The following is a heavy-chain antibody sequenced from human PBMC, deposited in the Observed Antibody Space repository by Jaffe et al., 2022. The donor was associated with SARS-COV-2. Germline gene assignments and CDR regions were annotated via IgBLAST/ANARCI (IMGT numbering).Heavy chain of an antibody. D-gene: IGHD3-16*01. CDR1: GGSISSSSYY. CDR3: ARFPQGDYVWGAFDI. J-gene: IGHJ3*02. V-gene: IGHV4-39*01. CDR2: IYYSGST. Sequence: QLQLQESGPGLVKPSETLSLTCTVSGGSISSSSYYWGWIRQPPGKGLEWIGSIYYSGSTYYNPSLKSRVTISVDTSKNQFSLKLSSVTAADTAVYYCARFPQGDYVWGAFDIWGQGTMVTVSS.